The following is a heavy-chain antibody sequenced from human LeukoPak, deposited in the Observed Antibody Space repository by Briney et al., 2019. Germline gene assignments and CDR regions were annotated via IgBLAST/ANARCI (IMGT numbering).Heavy chain of an antibody. CDR1: GFSFSDSV. D-gene: IGHD3-10*01. Sequence: GKSLRLSCVASGFSFSDSVIHWVRQAPGKGLEWVAVKSHDVKTTYYANSAKGRFTISRDNSRNTVFLQMNRLRPEDTAVYYCVKEAYYGWGSSPTFYFDYWGQGTRVTVSS. CDR2: KSHDVKTT. V-gene: IGHV3-30*04. CDR3: VKEAYYGWGSSPTFYFDY. J-gene: IGHJ4*02.